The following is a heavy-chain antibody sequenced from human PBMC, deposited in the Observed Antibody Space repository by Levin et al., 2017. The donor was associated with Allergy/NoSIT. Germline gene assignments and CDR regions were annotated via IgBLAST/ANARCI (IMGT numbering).Heavy chain of an antibody. CDR3: ARGRNSVCLNN. V-gene: IGHV4-31*03. J-gene: IGHJ4*02. D-gene: IGHD5/OR15-5a*01. CDR2: IRYNDST. CDR1: GVSVSSDDYY. Sequence: SQTLSLTCIVSGPVSGVSVSSDDYYWSWIRQHPGKGLEWIGYIRYNDSTHYNPSLKSRVTISRDTSENHFSVRLSSVTAADAAVYYCARGRNSVCLNNWGQGFLVTVSS.